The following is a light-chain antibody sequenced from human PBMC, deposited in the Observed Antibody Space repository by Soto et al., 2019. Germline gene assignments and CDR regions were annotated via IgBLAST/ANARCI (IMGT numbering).Light chain of an antibody. Sequence: EIVLTQSPGTLSFSPGESATLSCRASQSVYSKYLAWYQQKPGQAPRLLIYGASSRASGIPDRFSGSGSGTDFTLTISRLEPEDFAVYYCQHHGGSPITFGQGTRLEIK. CDR1: QSVYSKY. CDR2: GAS. V-gene: IGKV3-20*01. CDR3: QHHGGSPIT. J-gene: IGKJ5*01.